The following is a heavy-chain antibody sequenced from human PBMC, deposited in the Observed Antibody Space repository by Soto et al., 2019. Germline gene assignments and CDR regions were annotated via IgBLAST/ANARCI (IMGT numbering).Heavy chain of an antibody. CDR3: VRDLREPLLADVVRVTK. J-gene: IGHJ1*01. V-gene: IGHV3-48*03. CDR2: ISADGSGT. CDR1: GFTFRSYE. Sequence: EVQLVESGGGLVQPGGSLTLSCAASGFTFRSYEMHWVRQPPGKGLQWISYISADGSGTYYADSVRGRFTISRDNARNSLSLQMNSLRADDTAIYYCVRDLREPLLADVVRVTKWGQGTQVTVSS. D-gene: IGHD4-4*01.